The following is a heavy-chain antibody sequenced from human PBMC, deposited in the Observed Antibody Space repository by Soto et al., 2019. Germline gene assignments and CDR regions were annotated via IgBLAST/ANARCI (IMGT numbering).Heavy chain of an antibody. J-gene: IGHJ4*02. CDR1: GFSFSNAW. CDR2: IKSKTDGGTT. D-gene: IGHD1-7*01. CDR3: TTTQCGVELRLNFDY. Sequence: EVQLVESGGGLVEPGGSLRLSCAASGFSFSNAWMSWVRQAPGKGLEWVGRIKSKTDGGTTDYAAPVKVRFSISRDDSKTTFSLEMNSLKTEDTGVYYCTTTQCGVELRLNFDYWGQGTLVTVSS. V-gene: IGHV3-15*01.